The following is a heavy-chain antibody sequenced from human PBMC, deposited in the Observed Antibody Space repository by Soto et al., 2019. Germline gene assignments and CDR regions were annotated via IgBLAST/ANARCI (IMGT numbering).Heavy chain of an antibody. CDR1: GFTFSSYW. J-gene: IGHJ4*02. D-gene: IGHD2-15*01. Sequence: GGSLRLSCAASGFTFSSYWMSWVRQAPGKGLEWVANIKQDGSEKYYVDSVKGRFTISRDNAKNSLYLQMNSLRAEDTAVYSCAGGSSGGSIYYFDYWGQGTLVTVSS. V-gene: IGHV3-7*01. CDR3: AGGSSGGSIYYFDY. CDR2: IKQDGSEK.